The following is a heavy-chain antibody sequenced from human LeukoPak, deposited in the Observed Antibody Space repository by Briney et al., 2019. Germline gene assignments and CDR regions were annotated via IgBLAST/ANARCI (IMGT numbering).Heavy chain of an antibody. CDR1: GFTVSSNY. CDR2: IYYSGST. D-gene: IGHD6-13*01. Sequence: GSLRLSCAASGFTVSSNYMSWVRQPPGKGLEWIGSIYYSGSTYYNPSLKSRVTISVDTSKNQFSLKLSSVTAADTAVYYCAREGGSRYSSSWDWGQGTLVTVSS. J-gene: IGHJ4*02. CDR3: AREGGSRYSSSWD. V-gene: IGHV4-39*07.